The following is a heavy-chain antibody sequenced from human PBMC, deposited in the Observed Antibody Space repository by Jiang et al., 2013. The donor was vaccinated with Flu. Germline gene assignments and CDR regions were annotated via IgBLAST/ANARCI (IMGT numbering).Heavy chain of an antibody. D-gene: IGHD2-2*01. V-gene: IGHV1-69*01. CDR3: ARDEGDCSSTSCPIGYYYGMDV. CDR2: IIPIFGIA. J-gene: IGHJ6*02. Sequence: SSVKVSCKASGGTFSSYAISWVRQAPGQGLEWMGGIIPIFGIANYAQKFQGRVTITADESTSTAYMELSSLRSEDTAVYYCARDEGDCSSTSCPIGYYYGMDVWGQGTTVTVSS. CDR1: GGTFSSYA.